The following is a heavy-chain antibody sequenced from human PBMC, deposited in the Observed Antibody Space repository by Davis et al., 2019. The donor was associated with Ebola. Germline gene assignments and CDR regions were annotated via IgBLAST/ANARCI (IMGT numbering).Heavy chain of an antibody. V-gene: IGHV1-2*04. CDR2: INPNSGGT. CDR3: ARGGGSSKRTMGY. CDR1: GYTFTGYY. D-gene: IGHD1-26*01. Sequence: ASVQVSCKASGYTFTGYYMHWVRQAPGQGLEWMGWINPNSGGTNYAQKFQGWVTMTRETSIRTAYMELSRLRSDDTAVYYCARGGGSSKRTMGYWGQGTLVTVSS. J-gene: IGHJ4*02.